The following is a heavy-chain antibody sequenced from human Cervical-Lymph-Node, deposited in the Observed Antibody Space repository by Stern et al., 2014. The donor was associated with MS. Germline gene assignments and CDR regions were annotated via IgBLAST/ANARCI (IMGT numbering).Heavy chain of an antibody. Sequence: VQLEESGPGLVKPSQTLSLTCTVSGASITSGFHYWTWIRQHPGRGLEWIGYIYSNGNTNYNSSLSSRLIMSLDTSKNQFSLKLTSVTAADTAVYYCAREGDHDRPGPPDYWGQGTLVTVSS. V-gene: IGHV4-31*03. J-gene: IGHJ4*02. CDR2: IYSNGNT. CDR1: GASITSGFHY. CDR3: AREGDHDRPGPPDY.